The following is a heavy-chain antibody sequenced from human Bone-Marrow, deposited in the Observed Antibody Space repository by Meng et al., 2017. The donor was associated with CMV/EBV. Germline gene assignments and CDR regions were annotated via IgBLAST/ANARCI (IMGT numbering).Heavy chain of an antibody. D-gene: IGHD3-9*01. CDR2: IKQDGSEK. Sequence: GESLKISCAASGFTFSSYWMSWVRQAPGKGLEWVANIKQDGSEKYYVDSVKGRFTISRGNAKNSLYLQMNSLRAEDTAVYYCARGRVLGYPQRYKEYYFDYWGQGTLVTVPS. J-gene: IGHJ4*02. CDR1: GFTFSSYW. CDR3: ARGRVLGYPQRYKEYYFDY. V-gene: IGHV3-7*01.